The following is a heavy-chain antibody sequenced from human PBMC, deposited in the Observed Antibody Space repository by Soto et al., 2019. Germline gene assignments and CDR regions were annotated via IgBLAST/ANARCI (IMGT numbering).Heavy chain of an antibody. D-gene: IGHD4-17*01. CDR2: IIPIFGTA. V-gene: IGHV1-69*12. CDR1: GGTFSSYA. J-gene: IGHJ1*01. Sequence: QVQLVQSGAEVKKPGSSVKVSCKASGGTFSSYAISWVRQAPGQGLEWMGGIIPIFGTANYAQKFQGRVTIAADESTSPAYMELSSLRSEDTAVYYCAREGGDYGDYAFGGYFQHWGQGTLVTVSS. CDR3: AREGGDYGDYAFGGYFQH.